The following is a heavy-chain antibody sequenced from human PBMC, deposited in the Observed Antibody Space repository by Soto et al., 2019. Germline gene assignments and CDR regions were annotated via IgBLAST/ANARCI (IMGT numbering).Heavy chain of an antibody. V-gene: IGHV3-74*01. Sequence: EVQLVESGGGFSSAWGVLRLSCAASGFTFSSYWMHWVRQAPGKGLVWVSRINSDGSSTNYADSVKGRLTISRDNAENMLYLQMNSLRDEDTAVYYCARDCCGAPFDNWGQGTLVTVSS. CDR2: INSDGSST. D-gene: IGHD2-15*01. J-gene: IGHJ4*02. CDR3: ARDCCGAPFDN. CDR1: GFTFSSYW.